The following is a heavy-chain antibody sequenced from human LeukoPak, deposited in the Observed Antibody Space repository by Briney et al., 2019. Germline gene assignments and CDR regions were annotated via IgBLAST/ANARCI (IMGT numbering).Heavy chain of an antibody. Sequence: GGSLRLSCAASGFTFSSYAMSWVRQAPGKGLEWVSAISGSGDNTYYADSVKGRFTISRDNSKNTLYLQMNSLRAEDTAVYYCAKSFRGYSGYDYSYFDYWGQGTLVTVSS. CDR3: AKSFRGYSGYDYSYFDY. CDR2: ISGSGDNT. D-gene: IGHD5-12*01. CDR1: GFTFSSYA. J-gene: IGHJ4*02. V-gene: IGHV3-23*01.